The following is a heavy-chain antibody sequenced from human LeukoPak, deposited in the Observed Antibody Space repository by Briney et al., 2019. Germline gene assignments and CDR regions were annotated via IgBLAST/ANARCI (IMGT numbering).Heavy chain of an antibody. CDR1: GGSISSGDYY. CDR3: ARGTWSSSIDY. Sequence: SETLSLTCTVSGGSISSGDYYWSCIRQPPGKGLEWIGYIYYSGSTYYNPSLKSRLTISGDTSKNQFSLRLSSVTAADTAVYYCARGTWSSSIDYWGQGTLVTVSS. V-gene: IGHV4-30-4*01. CDR2: IYYSGST. D-gene: IGHD6-6*01. J-gene: IGHJ4*02.